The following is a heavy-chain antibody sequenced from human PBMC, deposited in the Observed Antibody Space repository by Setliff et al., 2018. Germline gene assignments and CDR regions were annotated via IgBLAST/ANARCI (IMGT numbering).Heavy chain of an antibody. J-gene: IGHJ3*02. CDR2: IYYRGST. Sequence: KTSETLSLTCTVSGGSISSTSYYWAWIRQPPGKGLEWTGSIYYRGSTFIYPSLRSRVTISADTSKNQFSLKLTSVTAADTAMYYCAGVYGENDLPDIWGQGPMVTVSS. CDR1: GGSISSTSYY. CDR3: AGVYGENDLPDI. V-gene: IGHV4-39*07. D-gene: IGHD4-17*01.